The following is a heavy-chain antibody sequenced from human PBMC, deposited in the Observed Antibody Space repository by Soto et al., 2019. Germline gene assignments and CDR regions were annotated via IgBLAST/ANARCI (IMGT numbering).Heavy chain of an antibody. J-gene: IGHJ6*02. CDR1: GFTCSSYW. Sequence: EVQLVESGGGLVQPGGSLRLSCAASGFTCSSYWMHWVRQAPGKGLVWVSRINSDGSSTNYAESVQGRFTIYRDNARNTLFLQMDTLSAEAKAVYYCRGSGSSPYYCGMDVWGQGTTVTVS. V-gene: IGHV3-74*01. CDR3: RGSGSSPYYCGMDV. CDR2: INSDGSST. D-gene: IGHD6-6*01.